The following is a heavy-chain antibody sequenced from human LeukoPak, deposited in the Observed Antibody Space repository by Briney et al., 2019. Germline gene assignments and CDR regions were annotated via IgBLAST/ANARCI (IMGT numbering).Heavy chain of an antibody. CDR1: GFTFSSYA. Sequence: GGSLRLSCAASGFTFSSYAMSWVRQAPGKGLEWVSAISGGSGSTYYADSVKGRFTISRDNSRNTLYLQMNSLRAEDTAVYYCAKDFYYDCSGSFDHWDQGTLVTVSS. J-gene: IGHJ4*02. V-gene: IGHV3-23*01. D-gene: IGHD3-22*01. CDR2: ISGGSGST. CDR3: AKDFYYDCSGSFDH.